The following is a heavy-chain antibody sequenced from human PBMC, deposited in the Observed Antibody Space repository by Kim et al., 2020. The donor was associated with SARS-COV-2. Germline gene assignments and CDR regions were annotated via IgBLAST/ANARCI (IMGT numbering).Heavy chain of an antibody. J-gene: IGHJ4*02. CDR1: GYTFTGYY. CDR3: ARVAILATVAPPVPSLDC. CDR2: INPNSGGT. D-gene: IGHD5-12*01. Sequence: ASVKFSCKASGYTFTGYYMHWLRQAPGQGLEWMGRINPNSGGTNYAQKFQGRVTITRDTSISTAYMELSRLRSDDTAVYYCARVAILATVAPPVPSLDCWDQGTLVTISS. V-gene: IGHV1-2*06.